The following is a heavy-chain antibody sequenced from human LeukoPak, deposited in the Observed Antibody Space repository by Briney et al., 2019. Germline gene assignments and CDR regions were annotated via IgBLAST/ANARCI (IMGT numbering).Heavy chain of an antibody. CDR1: GYTFTSYY. V-gene: IGHV1-46*01. J-gene: IGHJ5*02. CDR3: ARDYGGNKNPYWFDP. D-gene: IGHD4-23*01. Sequence: ASVKVSCKASGYTFTSYYMHWVRQAPGQGLEWMGITNPSGGSTSYAQKFQGRVTMTRDTSTSTVYMELSSLRSEDTAVYYCARDYGGNKNPYWFDPWAREPWSPSPQ. CDR2: TNPSGGST.